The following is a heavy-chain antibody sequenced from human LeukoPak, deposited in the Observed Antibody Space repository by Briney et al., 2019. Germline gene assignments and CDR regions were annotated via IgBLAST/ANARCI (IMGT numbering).Heavy chain of an antibody. CDR3: ARDHSYCSSTSCYRLDYFDY. V-gene: IGHV3-21*01. J-gene: IGHJ4*02. Sequence: GGSLRLSCAASEFTFSSYGMSWVRQAPGQGLVWVLSISSSSSYIYYADSVKGRFTISRDNAKNSLYLQMNSLRAEDTAVYYCARDHSYCSSTSCYRLDYFDYWGQGTLVTVSS. CDR2: ISSSSSYI. CDR1: EFTFSSYG. D-gene: IGHD2-2*01.